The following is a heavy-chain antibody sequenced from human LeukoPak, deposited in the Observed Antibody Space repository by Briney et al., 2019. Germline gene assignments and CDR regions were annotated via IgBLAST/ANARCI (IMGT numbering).Heavy chain of an antibody. J-gene: IGHJ4*02. CDR3: ARSLPSLAY. D-gene: IGHD3-16*01. CDR1: GFTFSSYG. V-gene: IGHV3-30*03. CDR2: ISYDGSNK. Sequence: PGGSLRLSCAASGFTFSSYGMHWVRQAPGKGLEWVAVISYDGSNKYYADFVRGRFTISRDNSKNTLYLQMNSLRAEDTAVYYCARSLPSLAYWGQGTLVTVSS.